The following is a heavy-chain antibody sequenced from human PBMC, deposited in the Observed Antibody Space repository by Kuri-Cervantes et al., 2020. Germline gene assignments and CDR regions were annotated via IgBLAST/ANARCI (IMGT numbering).Heavy chain of an antibody. CDR1: GFTFSSYW. V-gene: IGHV3-7*01. CDR2: IKQDGSEK. CDR3: AKAPPPIVVVPAAMAPYYYYGTDV. D-gene: IGHD2-2*01. J-gene: IGHJ6*02. Sequence: GGSLRLSCAASGFTFSSYWMSWVRQAPGKGLEWVANIKQDGSEKYYADSVKGRFTISRDNSKNTLYLQMNSLRAEDTAVYYCAKAPPPIVVVPAAMAPYYYYGTDVWGQGTTVTVSS.